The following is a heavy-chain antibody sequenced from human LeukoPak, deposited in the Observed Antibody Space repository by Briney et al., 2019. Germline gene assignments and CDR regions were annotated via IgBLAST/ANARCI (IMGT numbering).Heavy chain of an antibody. CDR3: ARATTVTTILLDP. CDR2: INHSGST. D-gene: IGHD4-11*01. J-gene: IGHJ5*02. Sequence: SETLSLTCTVSGGSISSYYWSWIRQPPGKGLEWIGEINHSGSTNYNPSLKSRVTISVDTSKNQFSLKLSSVTAADTAVYYCARATTVTTILLDPWGQGTLVTVSS. V-gene: IGHV4-34*01. CDR1: GGSISSYY.